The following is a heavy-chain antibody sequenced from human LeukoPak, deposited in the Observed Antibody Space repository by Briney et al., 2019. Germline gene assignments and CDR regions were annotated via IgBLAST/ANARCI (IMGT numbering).Heavy chain of an antibody. CDR3: SGQYSSSSVVDY. D-gene: IGHD6-6*01. J-gene: IGHJ4*02. CDR1: GFSFSSYE. V-gene: IGHV3-48*03. CDR2: ISSSGSIM. Sequence: PGVSLRLSCAASGFSFSSYEMNWVRQAPGKGLEWVSYISSSGSIMYSADSVKGRFTISRDNAKNSLYLQMNSLRAEDTAIYYCSGQYSSSSVVDYWGQGTLVTVSS.